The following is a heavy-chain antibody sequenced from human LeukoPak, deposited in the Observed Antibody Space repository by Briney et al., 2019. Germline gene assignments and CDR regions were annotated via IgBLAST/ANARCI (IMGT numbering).Heavy chain of an antibody. CDR2: IIPIFGTA. D-gene: IGHD3-16*01. CDR3: ARVGGGGDYVGY. CDR1: GGTFSSYA. V-gene: IGHV1-69*06. Sequence: AASVKVSCKASGGTFSSYAISWVRQAPGQGLEWMGGIIPIFGTANYAQKFQGRVTITADKSTSTAYMELSSLRSEDTAVYYCARVGGGGDYVGYWGQGTLVTVSS. J-gene: IGHJ4*02.